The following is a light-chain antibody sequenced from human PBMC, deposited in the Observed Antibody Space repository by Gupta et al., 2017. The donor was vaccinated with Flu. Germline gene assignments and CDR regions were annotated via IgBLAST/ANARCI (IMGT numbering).Light chain of an antibody. J-gene: IGKJ1*01. Sequence: IYGSSSRTTGIPDMFSGSLSGTYFTLTISRLEPDDVAVYYRQHYGTSPWTFGQGTKVEIK. CDR2: GSS. V-gene: IGKV3-20*01. CDR3: QHYGTSPWT.